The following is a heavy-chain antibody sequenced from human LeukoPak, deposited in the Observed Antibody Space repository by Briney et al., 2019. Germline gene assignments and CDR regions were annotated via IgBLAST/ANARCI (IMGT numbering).Heavy chain of an antibody. CDR1: GYSFTSYW. CDR3: AKDNGLRFLEWFSYFDY. CDR2: IRYDGSNK. D-gene: IGHD3-3*01. Sequence: GESLKISCKGSGYSFTSYWIGWVRQMPGKGLEWMAFIRYDGSNKYYADSVKGRFTISRDNSKNTLYLQMNSLRAEDTAVYYCAKDNGLRFLEWFSYFDYWGQGTLVTVSS. J-gene: IGHJ4*02. V-gene: IGHV3-30*02.